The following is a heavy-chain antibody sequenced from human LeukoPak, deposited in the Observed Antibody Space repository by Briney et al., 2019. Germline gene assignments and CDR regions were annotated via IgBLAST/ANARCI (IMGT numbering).Heavy chain of an antibody. V-gene: IGHV3-7*02. CDR1: GFTFSSYW. Sequence: GGSLRLSCAASGFTFSSYWMSWVRQAPGKGLEWVANIEQDGSQKYYVDSVKGRFTISRDNAKNSLYLQMNTLRAEDTAVYYCARVRYFDWLLYYYGMDVWGQGTTVTVSS. D-gene: IGHD3-9*01. CDR2: IEQDGSQK. CDR3: ARVRYFDWLLYYYGMDV. J-gene: IGHJ6*02.